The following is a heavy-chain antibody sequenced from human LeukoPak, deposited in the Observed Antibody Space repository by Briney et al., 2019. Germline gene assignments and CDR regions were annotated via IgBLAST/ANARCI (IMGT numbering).Heavy chain of an antibody. CDR1: GFTFSSYS. D-gene: IGHD6-6*01. Sequence: GGSLRLSCAASGFTFSSYSMNWVRQAPGKGLEWVSSISSSSSYIYYADSVKSRFTTSRDNAKNSLYLQMNSLRAEDTAVYYCARYSSSSGPDYWGQGTLVTVSS. CDR2: ISSSSSYI. V-gene: IGHV3-21*01. CDR3: ARYSSSSGPDY. J-gene: IGHJ4*02.